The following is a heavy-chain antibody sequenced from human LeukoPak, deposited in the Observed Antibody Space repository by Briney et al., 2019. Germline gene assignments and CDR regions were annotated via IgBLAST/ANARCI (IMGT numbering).Heavy chain of an antibody. CDR1: GFTLSTHG. D-gene: IGHD3-3*01. Sequence: GGSLRLSCAASGFTLSTHGMHWVRQAPGKGLEWVAGMWCDGSREDYADSVKGRFTISRDMSKNTLNLQMNSLRVEDTAMFYCARDLSFGSLDFRGQGTLVTVSS. CDR3: ARDLSFGSLDF. V-gene: IGHV3-33*01. CDR2: MWCDGSRE. J-gene: IGHJ4*02.